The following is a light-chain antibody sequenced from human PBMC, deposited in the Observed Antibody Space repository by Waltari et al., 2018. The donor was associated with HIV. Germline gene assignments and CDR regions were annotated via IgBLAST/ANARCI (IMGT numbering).Light chain of an antibody. CDR3: QQYGSSRWT. Sequence: ESVFTQSPGTQALSPGERGTRSGRASQTISDNNLVWYQQKPGQSSRPLMFGSSNRPTGIPDRFSGGGSGTDFTLTIIRLEPEDFAMYYCQQYGSSRWTFGPGTQVEIK. V-gene: IGKV3-20*01. CDR1: QTISDNN. CDR2: GSS. J-gene: IGKJ1*01.